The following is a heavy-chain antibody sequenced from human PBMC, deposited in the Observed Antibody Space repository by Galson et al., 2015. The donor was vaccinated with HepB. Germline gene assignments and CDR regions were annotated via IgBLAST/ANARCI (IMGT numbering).Heavy chain of an antibody. CDR2: INTHNGNT. V-gene: IGHV1-18*01. CDR3: ARDGIRGDFFDY. J-gene: IGHJ4*02. Sequence: SVKVSCKASSYAFTSHGLSWVRQAPEQGLEWMGWINTHNGNTDYGQKFEGRVTLTADTSTTTAYVELRSLKSGDTALYFCARDGIRGDFFDYWGQGTLVTVSS. D-gene: IGHD7-27*01. CDR1: SYAFTSHG.